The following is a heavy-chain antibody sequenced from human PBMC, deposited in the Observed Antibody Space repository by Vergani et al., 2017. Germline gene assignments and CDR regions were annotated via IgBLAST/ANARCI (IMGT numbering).Heavy chain of an antibody. CDR2: TYYRSKWYN. D-gene: IGHD5-12*01. CDR1: GDSVSSNSAA. V-gene: IGHV6-1*01. J-gene: IGHJ5*02. CDR3: ARGGHTWMDVDVWFDP. Sequence: QVQLQQSGPGLVKPSQPLSLTCALSGDSVSSNSAAWNWIRQSPSRGLEWPGRTYYRSKWYNDYAVSVKSRITINPDTSKNQFSLQLNSVTPEDTAVYYCARGGHTWMDVDVWFDPWGQGTLVTVSS.